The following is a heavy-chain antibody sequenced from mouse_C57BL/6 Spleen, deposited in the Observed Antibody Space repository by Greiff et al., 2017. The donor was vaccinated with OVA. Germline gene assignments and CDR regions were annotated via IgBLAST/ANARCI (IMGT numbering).Heavy chain of an antibody. CDR3: ATGDYYGRSLYAMDY. J-gene: IGHJ4*01. D-gene: IGHD1-1*01. CDR2: IHPSDSET. CDR1: GSTFTSYW. Sequence: QVQLQQPGAELVKPGASVKVSCKASGSTFTSYWMHWVKPRTGQGLEWIGRIHPSDSETNYNQKYKGKATLTVDKSSSTAYMQLSGLTSEDSAVYYCATGDYYGRSLYAMDYWGQGTSVTVSS. V-gene: IGHV1-74*01.